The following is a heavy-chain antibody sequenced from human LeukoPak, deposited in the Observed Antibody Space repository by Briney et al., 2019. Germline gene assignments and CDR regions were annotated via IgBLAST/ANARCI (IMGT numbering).Heavy chain of an antibody. D-gene: IGHD6-13*01. V-gene: IGHV3-30-3*01. CDR3: ARVVAAAGPPGYYYYYGMDV. J-gene: IGHJ6*02. CDR2: ISYDGSNK. Sequence: GGSLRLSCAASRFTFSNYAMHWVRQAPGKGLEWVAVISYDGSNKYYADSVKGRFTISRDNSKNTLYLQMNSLRAEDTAVYYCARVVAAAGPPGYYYYYGMDVWGQGTTVTVSS. CDR1: RFTFSNYA.